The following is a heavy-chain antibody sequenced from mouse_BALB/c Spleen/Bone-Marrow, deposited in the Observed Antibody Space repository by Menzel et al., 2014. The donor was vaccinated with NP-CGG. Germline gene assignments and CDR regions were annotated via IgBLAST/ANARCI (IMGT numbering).Heavy chain of an antibody. CDR2: ISPGDGVI. D-gene: IGHD4-1*01. Sequence: VQLQESAAELVKPGASVKISCKASGYTFTDHAIHWVKQKPEQGLEWIGYISPGDGVIKYNEKFKGKAILTADKSSSTAYMQLNSLTSEDSAVYFCKRSLGRLAYWGQGTLVTVSA. CDR1: GYTFTDHA. CDR3: KRSLGRLAY. J-gene: IGHJ3*01. V-gene: IGHV1S53*02.